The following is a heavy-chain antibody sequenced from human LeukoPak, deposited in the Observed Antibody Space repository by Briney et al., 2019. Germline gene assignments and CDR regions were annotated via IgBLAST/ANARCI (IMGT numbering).Heavy chain of an antibody. J-gene: IGHJ4*02. CDR2: IYYSGST. CDR3: ARGQWPLYYFDY. D-gene: IGHD6-19*01. V-gene: IGHV4-59*01. Sequence: SETLSLTCTVSGGSISSYYWSWIRHPPGKGLELIGYIYYSGSTNYTPSLKSRVTISVDTSKNQFSLKLSSVTAADTAVYYCARGQWPLYYFDYWGQGTLVTVSS. CDR1: GGSISSYY.